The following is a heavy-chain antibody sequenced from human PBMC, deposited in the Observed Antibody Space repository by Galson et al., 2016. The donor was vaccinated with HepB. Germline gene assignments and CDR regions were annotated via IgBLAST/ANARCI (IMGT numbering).Heavy chain of an antibody. V-gene: IGHV1-69*13. CDR2: IIPLFGTP. CDR1: GGTFSSFA. CDR3: ARSLPTLSGLTIKKYNWFDP. D-gene: IGHD3/OR15-3a*01. Sequence: SVKVSCKASGGTFSSFAISWVRQAPGQGLEWMGGIIPLFGTPHYSQKFQGRVTITADETTSTGYMELSSLRSEDTAVYYCARSLPTLSGLTIKKYNWFDPWGQGTLVTVYS. J-gene: IGHJ5*02.